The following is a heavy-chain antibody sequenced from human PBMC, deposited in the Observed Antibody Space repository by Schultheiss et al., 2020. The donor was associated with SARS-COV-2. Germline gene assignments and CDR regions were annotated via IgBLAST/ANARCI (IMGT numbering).Heavy chain of an antibody. CDR3: ARGSFRPGSGWYHRNNGMDV. V-gene: IGHV4-59*12. CDR1: GGSISSYY. Sequence: SQTLSLTCPVSGGSISSYYWSWIRQPPGKGLEWIGYIYYSGSTNYNPSLKSRVTISVDTSKNQFSLKLSSVTAADTAVYYCARGSFRPGSGWYHRNNGMDVWGQGTTVTVSS. CDR2: IYYSGST. J-gene: IGHJ6*02. D-gene: IGHD6-19*01.